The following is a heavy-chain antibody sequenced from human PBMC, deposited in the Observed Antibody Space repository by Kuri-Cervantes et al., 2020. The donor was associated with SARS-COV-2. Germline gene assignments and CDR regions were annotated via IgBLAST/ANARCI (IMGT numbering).Heavy chain of an antibody. J-gene: IGHJ6*02. CDR3: AKDRGPYYDFWSGYTPAGGYYGMDV. CDR1: GFTFSSYW. D-gene: IGHD3-3*01. V-gene: IGHV3-74*01. CDR2: INSDGSST. Sequence: GESLKISCAASGFTFSSYWMHWVRQAPGKGLVWVSRINSDGSSTSYADSVKGRFTISRDNAKNTLYLQMNSLRAEDTAVYYCAKDRGPYYDFWSGYTPAGGYYGMDVWGQGTTVTVSS.